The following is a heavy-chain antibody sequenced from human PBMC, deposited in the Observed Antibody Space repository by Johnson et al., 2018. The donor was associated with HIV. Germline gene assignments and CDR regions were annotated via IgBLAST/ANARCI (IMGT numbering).Heavy chain of an antibody. CDR3: ARLERLGGLSRVLDM. CDR2: ISYSASSM. Sequence: QVQLVESVGGLVKPGGSLRLSCAASGFTFSDYYMSWIRQAPGKGLEWVSYISYSASSMFYADSLQGRFTLSRDNAKNSLYLQMNYLRVEDTAVYYCARLERLGGLSRVLDMWGQGTMVTVSS. D-gene: IGHD6-19*01. J-gene: IGHJ3*02. V-gene: IGHV3-11*04. CDR1: GFTFSDYY.